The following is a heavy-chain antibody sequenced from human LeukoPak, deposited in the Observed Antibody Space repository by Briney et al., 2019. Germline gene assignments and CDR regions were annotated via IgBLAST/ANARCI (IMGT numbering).Heavy chain of an antibody. J-gene: IGHJ4*02. D-gene: IGHD4-17*01. CDR2: IYYSGST. CDR3: ARQVTTFDY. CDR1: GFTFSSYSMN. V-gene: IGHV4-39*01. Sequence: PGGSLRLSCAASGFTFSSYSMNWVRQPPGKGLEWIGSIYYSGSTYYNPSLKSRVTISVDTSKNQFSLKLSSVTAADTAVYYCARQVTTFDYWGQGTLVTVSS.